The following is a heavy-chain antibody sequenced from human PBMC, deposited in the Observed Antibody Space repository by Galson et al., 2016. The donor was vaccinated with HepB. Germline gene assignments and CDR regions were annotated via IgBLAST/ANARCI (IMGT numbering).Heavy chain of an antibody. Sequence: SVKVSCKASGGTFTSYAISWVRQAPGQGLEWMGGIIPIFGTSNYAQKFQGRVTITANESMSTAYMELSSLRSEDTAVYYCARVRDGYNHYYYYGMDVWGQGTTVTVSS. D-gene: IGHD5-24*01. CDR1: GGTFTSYA. V-gene: IGHV1-69*13. J-gene: IGHJ6*02. CDR2: IIPIFGTS. CDR3: ARVRDGYNHYYYYGMDV.